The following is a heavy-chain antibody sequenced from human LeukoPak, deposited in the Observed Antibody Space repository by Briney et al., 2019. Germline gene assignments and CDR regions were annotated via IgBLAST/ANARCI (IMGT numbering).Heavy chain of an antibody. J-gene: IGHJ4*02. CDR1: GFTFGDYA. Sequence: GGSLRLSCTASGFTFGDYAMSWFRQAPGKGLEWVGFIRSKAYGGTTEYAASVKGRFTISRDDSKSIAYLQMNSLKTEDTAVYYCTRDWTKGSSSSWGFDYWGQGTLVTVSS. V-gene: IGHV3-49*03. D-gene: IGHD6-13*01. CDR2: IRSKAYGGTT. CDR3: TRDWTKGSSSSWGFDY.